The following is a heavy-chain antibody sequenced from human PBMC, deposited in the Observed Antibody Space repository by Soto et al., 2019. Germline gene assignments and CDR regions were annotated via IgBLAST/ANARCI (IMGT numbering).Heavy chain of an antibody. CDR3: VGGQYYFDY. CDR1: GFPFTSYG. J-gene: IGHJ4*02. Sequence: QVPLVESGGGVVQPGRSLRLSCAASGFPFTSYGMHWVREGPDKGLEWVAIISYDGSDKYYADSVKGRFTISRDNSTNTLYLHMNSRRPEDTALYYCVGGQYYFDYRGQGTLVIVSS. CDR2: ISYDGSDK. V-gene: IGHV3-30*03. D-gene: IGHD3-10*01.